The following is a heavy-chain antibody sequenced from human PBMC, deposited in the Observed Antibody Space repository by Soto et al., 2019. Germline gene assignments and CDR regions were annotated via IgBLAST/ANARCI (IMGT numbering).Heavy chain of an antibody. J-gene: IGHJ6*02. Sequence: SETLSLTCAVYGGSFSGYYWSWIRQPPGKGLEWIGEINHSGSTNYNPSLKSRVTISVDTSKNQFSLKLSSVTAADTAVYYCARGRRGGWFLYYYYGMDVWGQGTTVTVSS. CDR1: GGSFSGYY. CDR2: INHSGST. V-gene: IGHV4-34*01. D-gene: IGHD6-19*01. CDR3: ARGRRGGWFLYYYYGMDV.